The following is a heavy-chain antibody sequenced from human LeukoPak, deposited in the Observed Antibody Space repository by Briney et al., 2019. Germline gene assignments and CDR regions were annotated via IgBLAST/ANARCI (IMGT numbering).Heavy chain of an antibody. D-gene: IGHD6-13*01. V-gene: IGHV3-30-3*01. CDR1: GFTFSSYA. Sequence: GSLRLSCAASGFTFSSYAMHWVRQAPGKGLEWVAVISYDGSNKYYADSVKGRFTISRDNSKNTLHLQMNSLRAEDTAVYYCARDSSSWYFDYWGQGTLVTVSS. J-gene: IGHJ4*02. CDR3: ARDSSSWYFDY. CDR2: ISYDGSNK.